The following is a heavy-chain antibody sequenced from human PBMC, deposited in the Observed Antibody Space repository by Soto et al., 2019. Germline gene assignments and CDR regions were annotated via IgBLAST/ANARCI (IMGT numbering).Heavy chain of an antibody. CDR2: IIPIFGTA. CDR3: SRGEMATTYLYYYYGMEV. D-gene: IGHD5-12*01. V-gene: IGHV1-69*12. J-gene: IGHJ6*02. Sequence: QVQLVQSGAEVKKPGSSVKVSCKASGGTFSSYAISWVRQAPGQGLEWMGGIIPIFGTANYAQKFQGRVTITGDEPTSTAYMELSSLRSEDTAVYYCSRGEMATTYLYYYYGMEVWGQGTTVTVSS. CDR1: GGTFSSYA.